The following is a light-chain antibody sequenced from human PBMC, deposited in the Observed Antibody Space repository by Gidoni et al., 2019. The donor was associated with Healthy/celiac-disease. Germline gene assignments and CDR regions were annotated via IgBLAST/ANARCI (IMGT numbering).Light chain of an antibody. CDR3: QQYGSSSLT. J-gene: IGKJ4*01. Sequence: EIVLTQSPGTLSLSPGERATLSCKARQSVSSSYLAWYQQKPGQAPRLLIYGASSRATGIPDRFSGSGCGTDFTLTISRLEPEDVAVYYWQQYGSSSLTFGGGTKVEIK. CDR2: GAS. V-gene: IGKV3-20*01. CDR1: QSVSSSY.